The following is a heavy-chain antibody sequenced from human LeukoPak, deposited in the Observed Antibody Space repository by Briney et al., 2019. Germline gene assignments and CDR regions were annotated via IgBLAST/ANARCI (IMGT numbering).Heavy chain of an antibody. D-gene: IGHD6-25*01. CDR1: GGSISSDY. J-gene: IGHJ4*02. V-gene: IGHV4-59*01. CDR2: IYYSGST. Sequence: SETLSLTCIVSGGSISSDYWSWIRQPPGKGLEWIGYIYYSGSTNYNPSLKSRVTISVVTSKNQFSLKLSSVTAADTAVYYCARARYSSAPFDYWGQGTLITVSS. CDR3: ARARYSSAPFDY.